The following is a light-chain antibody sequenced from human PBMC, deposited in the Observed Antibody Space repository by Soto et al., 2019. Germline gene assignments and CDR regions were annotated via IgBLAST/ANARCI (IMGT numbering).Light chain of an antibody. Sequence: AIRMTQSPSSLSASTGDRVTIICRASQGMSSYLAWYQQKPGKAPKLLIYAASTLQSGVPSSFRGSGSGTDFTLTISCLQTEDLATYYCQQYYSYPPLTFGGGPKVEIK. J-gene: IGKJ4*01. CDR2: AAS. V-gene: IGKV1-8*01. CDR1: QGMSSY. CDR3: QQYYSYPPLT.